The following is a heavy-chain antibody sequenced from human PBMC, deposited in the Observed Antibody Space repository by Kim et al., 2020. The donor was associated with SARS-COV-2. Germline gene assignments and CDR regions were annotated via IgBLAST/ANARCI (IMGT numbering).Heavy chain of an antibody. CDR1: GYTFTQYG. CDR3: ARPSFCADGICPYYDY. V-gene: IGHV1-3*01. Sequence: ASVKVSCKASGYTFTQYGVHWVRQAPGQSLEWMGWVNAGNGDTHYSPKFQDRVTITRDTSATTAYMELSSLRSEDTAVYYCARPSFCADGICPYYDYGGQGTLVTVSS. J-gene: IGHJ4*02. CDR2: VNAGNGDT. D-gene: IGHD2-8*01.